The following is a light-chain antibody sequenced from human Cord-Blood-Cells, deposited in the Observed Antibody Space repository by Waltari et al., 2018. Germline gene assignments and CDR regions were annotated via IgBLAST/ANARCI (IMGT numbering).Light chain of an antibody. J-gene: IGLJ3*02. CDR2: RNN. CDR1: SSNIRSNY. CDR3: AAWDDSLSGPV. V-gene: IGLV1-47*01. Sequence: QSVLTQPPSASGTPGQRVTISCSGRSSNIRSNYVFWSPQRPGTTPKLLIYRNNQRPSGVPDRFSGSKSGTSASLAISGLRSEDEADYYCAAWDDSLSGPVFGGGTKLTVL.